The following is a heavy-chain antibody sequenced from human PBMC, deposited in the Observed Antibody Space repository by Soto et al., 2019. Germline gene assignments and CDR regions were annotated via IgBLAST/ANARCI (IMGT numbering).Heavy chain of an antibody. CDR1: GFTFSSYE. J-gene: IGHJ6*02. Sequence: PGGSLRLSCAASGFTFSSYEMNWVRQAPGKGLEWVSYISSSGSTIYYADSVKGRFTISRDNAKNSLYLQMNSLRAEDTAVYYCAGTGDYYYGMDVWGQGTTVTVSS. D-gene: IGHD3-10*01. CDR2: ISSSGSTI. V-gene: IGHV3-48*03. CDR3: AGTGDYYYGMDV.